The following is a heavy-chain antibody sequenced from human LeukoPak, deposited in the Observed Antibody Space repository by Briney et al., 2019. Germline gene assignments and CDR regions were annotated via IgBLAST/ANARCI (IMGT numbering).Heavy chain of an antibody. CDR1: GFTFSSYE. Sequence: PGRSLRLSCAASGFTFSSYEMNWVRQAPGKGLDWVSYISSSGNTIYYADSVKGRFTISRDNAKNSLYLQMNGLRAEDTAAYYCARGATDTTRWFDPWGQGTLVTVSS. CDR3: ARGATDTTRWFDP. V-gene: IGHV3-48*03. J-gene: IGHJ5*02. CDR2: ISSSGNTI. D-gene: IGHD1-7*01.